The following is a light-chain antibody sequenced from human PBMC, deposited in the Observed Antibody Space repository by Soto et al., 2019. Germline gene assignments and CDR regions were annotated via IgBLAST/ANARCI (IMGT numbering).Light chain of an antibody. Sequence: EIVLTPSPGTLSLSPWERATLSCRASQSVSSSYLAWYQQKPGQAPRLLIYGASSRATGNPDRFSGSGSGTDFTLTISRLEPEDFAVYYCQQYGSSPFGQGTRLEIK. CDR3: QQYGSSP. CDR2: GAS. V-gene: IGKV3-20*01. CDR1: QSVSSSY. J-gene: IGKJ5*01.